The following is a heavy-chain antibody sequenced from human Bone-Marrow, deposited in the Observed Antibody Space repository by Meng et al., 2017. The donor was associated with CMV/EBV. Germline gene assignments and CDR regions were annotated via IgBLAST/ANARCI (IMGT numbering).Heavy chain of an antibody. D-gene: IGHD1-26*01. V-gene: IGHV3-21*01. CDR2: IDSSSNYR. CDR3: AKHYSRTVADAFDV. CDR1: GFMFNTYS. J-gene: IGHJ3*01. Sequence: GGSLRLSCAASGFMFNTYSMNWVRQAPGKGLEWVSSIDSSSNYRHYADSVEGRFTISRDNAKNSLYLQINSLRAEDTAVYYCAKHYSRTVADAFDVWGQGTRVTVSS.